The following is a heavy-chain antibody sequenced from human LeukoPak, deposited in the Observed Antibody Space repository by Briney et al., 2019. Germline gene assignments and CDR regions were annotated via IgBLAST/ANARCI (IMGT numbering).Heavy chain of an antibody. CDR3: ARLSSGYSSGLDY. Sequence: GESLKISCKGSGFRFTSYWIGWVRPMPGKGLEWMGIIYPGDSDTRYSPSFQGQVTISADKSISTAYLQWSSLKASDTAMYYCARLSSGYSSGLDYWGQGTLVTVSS. CDR2: IYPGDSDT. J-gene: IGHJ4*02. CDR1: GFRFTSYW. V-gene: IGHV5-51*01. D-gene: IGHD6-19*01.